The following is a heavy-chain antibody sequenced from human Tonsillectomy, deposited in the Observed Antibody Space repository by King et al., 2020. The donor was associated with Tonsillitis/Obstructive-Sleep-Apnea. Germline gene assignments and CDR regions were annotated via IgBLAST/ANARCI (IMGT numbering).Heavy chain of an antibody. J-gene: IGHJ3*02. V-gene: IGHV2-5*02. Sequence: TLKESDPTLVKPTQTLTLTCTVSGFSLTTSGVGVGWIRQPPGKALEWLALIYWDDDKRYSPSLKTRLTITKYTSKNQVVITIANMEPLDTAKYYCARLNWFPVFSIWGQGTMVTFFS. CDR1: GFSLTTSGVG. D-gene: IGHD1-20*01. CDR3: ARLNWFPVFSI. CDR2: IYWDDDK.